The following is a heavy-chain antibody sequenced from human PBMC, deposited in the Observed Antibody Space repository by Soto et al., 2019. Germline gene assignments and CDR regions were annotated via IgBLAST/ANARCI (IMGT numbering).Heavy chain of an antibody. Sequence: GESLKISCKGSGYSFTSYWIGWVRQMPGKGLEWMGIIYPGDSDTRYSPSFQGQVTISADKSISTAYLQWSSLKASDTAMYYCARPHYYDSSGYYWFAFDIWGQGTMGTVSS. CDR1: GYSFTSYW. D-gene: IGHD3-22*01. CDR2: IYPGDSDT. V-gene: IGHV5-51*01. CDR3: ARPHYYDSSGYYWFAFDI. J-gene: IGHJ3*02.